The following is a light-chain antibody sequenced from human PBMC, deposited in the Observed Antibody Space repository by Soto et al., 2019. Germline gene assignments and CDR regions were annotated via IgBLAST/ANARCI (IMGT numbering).Light chain of an antibody. CDR1: QSVSSSY. CDR3: QQYGSSPDLIT. V-gene: IGKV3-20*01. CDR2: AAS. Sequence: EIVLTQSPGTLSLSPGARATLSCRASQSVSSSYLAWYQQKPGQAPRLLIYAASSRATGIPDRFSGSGSGTDVTLTITGLEPEDFAVYYCQQYGSSPDLITFGPGTKVDIK. J-gene: IGKJ3*01.